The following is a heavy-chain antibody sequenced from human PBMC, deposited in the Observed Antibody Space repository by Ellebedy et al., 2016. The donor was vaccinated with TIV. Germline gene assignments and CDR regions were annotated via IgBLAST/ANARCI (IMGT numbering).Heavy chain of an antibody. D-gene: IGHD3-9*01. CDR2: ISGSGGST. CDR3: ASVMTGYYNY. Sequence: GGSLRLSXAASGFTFSSYAMSWVRQAPGKGLEWVSAISGSGGSTYYADSVKGRFTISRDNAKNSLYLQMNSLRAEDTAVYYCASVMTGYYNYWGQGTLVTVSS. CDR1: GFTFSSYA. V-gene: IGHV3-23*01. J-gene: IGHJ4*02.